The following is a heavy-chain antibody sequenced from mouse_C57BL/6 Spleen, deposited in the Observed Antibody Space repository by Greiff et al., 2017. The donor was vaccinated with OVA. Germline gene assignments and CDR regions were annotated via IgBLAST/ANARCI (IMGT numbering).Heavy chain of an antibody. J-gene: IGHJ3*01. CDR2: ICIGNGYT. D-gene: IGHD2-4*01. CDR3: ARSRDYDPFLY. Sequence: VQLQQSGAELVRPGSSVKMSCKTSGYTFTSYGINWVKQRPGQGLEWIGYICIGNGYTEYNETFKGKATLTSDTSYSTAYMQLISLSSEDSAIYFCARSRDYDPFLYWGQGTLVTVSA. V-gene: IGHV1-58*01. CDR1: GYTFTSYG.